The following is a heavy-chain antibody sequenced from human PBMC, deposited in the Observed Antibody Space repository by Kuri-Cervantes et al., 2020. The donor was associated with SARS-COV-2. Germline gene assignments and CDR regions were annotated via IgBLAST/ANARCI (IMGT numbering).Heavy chain of an antibody. V-gene: IGHV3-23*01. Sequence: GESLKISCAASGFTFSSYAMSWVRQAPGKGLVWVSRINPDGSYTNNADSVKGRFTLSRDNAKNMLFLQMNSLRAEDTAVYYCAKDRYYYYGMDVWGQGTTVTVSS. J-gene: IGHJ6*02. CDR1: GFTFSSYA. CDR2: INPDGSYT. CDR3: AKDRYYYYGMDV.